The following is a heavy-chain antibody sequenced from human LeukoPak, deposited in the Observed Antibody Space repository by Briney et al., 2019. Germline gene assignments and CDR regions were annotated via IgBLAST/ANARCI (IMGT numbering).Heavy chain of an antibody. V-gene: IGHV4-34*01. J-gene: IGHJ4*02. Sequence: SETLSLTCAVYGGSFSGYYWSWIRQPPGKGLEWIGEINHSGSTNYNPSLKSRVTISVDTSKNQFSLKLSSVTAADTAVYYCARVGYYDFWSGYYSAFDYWGQGTLVTVSS. CDR3: ARVGYYDFWSGYYSAFDY. CDR2: INHSGST. D-gene: IGHD3-3*01. CDR1: GGSFSGYY.